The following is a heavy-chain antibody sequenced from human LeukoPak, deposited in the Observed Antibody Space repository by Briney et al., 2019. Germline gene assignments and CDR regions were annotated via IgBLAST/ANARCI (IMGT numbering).Heavy chain of an antibody. CDR3: ARDETYDYESNGYLDF. CDR1: AFIFSGHW. V-gene: IGHV3-7*01. D-gene: IGHD3-22*01. CDR2: IRHDGSET. Sequence: TGGSLRLSCEGSAFIFSGHWMNGVRQAPGKGLEWVANIRHDGSETYYVDSLRGRFTISRDNAKNLVYLQMSSLRAEDTAIYYCARDETYDYESNGYLDFWGQGTVVTVSS. J-gene: IGHJ4*02.